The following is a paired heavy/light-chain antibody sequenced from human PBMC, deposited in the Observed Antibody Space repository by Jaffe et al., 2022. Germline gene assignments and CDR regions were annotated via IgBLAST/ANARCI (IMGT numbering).Light chain of an antibody. V-gene: IGKV1-13*02. J-gene: IGKJ5*01. CDR2: DAS. CDR3: QQFNSYLLSIT. CDR1: QGISSA. Sequence: AIQLTQSPSSLSASVGDRVTITCRASQGISSALAWYQQKPGKAPKLLIYDASSLESGVPSRFSGSGSGTDFTLTISSLQPEDFATYYCQQFNSYLLSITFGQGTRLEIK.
Heavy chain of an antibody. CDR3: ARSKYYDFWSGYYTGDYFDY. V-gene: IGHV3-7*01. Sequence: EVQLVESGGGLVQPGGSLRLSCAASGFTFSSYWMSWVRQAPGKGLEWVANIKQDGSEKYYVDSVKGRFTISRDNAKNSLYLQMNSLRAEDTAVYYCARSKYYDFWSGYYTGDYFDYWGQGTLVTVSS. D-gene: IGHD3-3*01. CDR2: IKQDGSEK. J-gene: IGHJ4*02. CDR1: GFTFSSYW.